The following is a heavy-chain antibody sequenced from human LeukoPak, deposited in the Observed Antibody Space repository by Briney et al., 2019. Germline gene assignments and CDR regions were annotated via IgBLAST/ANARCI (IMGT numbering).Heavy chain of an antibody. V-gene: IGHV4-31*03. CDR1: GGSISSGGYY. J-gene: IGHJ6*04. Sequence: TLSLTCTVSGGSISSGGYYWGWVRQHPGRGVEWIGYIYYSGSTYYNPSLKSRVTISVDTSKNQFSLKLSSVTAADTAVYYCARNVALPVYYYYGMDVWGKGTTVTVSS. CDR3: ARNVALPVYYYYGMDV. D-gene: IGHD3-10*02. CDR2: IYYSGST.